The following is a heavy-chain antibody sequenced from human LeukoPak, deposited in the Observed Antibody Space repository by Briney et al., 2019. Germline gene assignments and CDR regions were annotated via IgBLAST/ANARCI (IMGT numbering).Heavy chain of an antibody. J-gene: IGHJ5*02. CDR2: ISSDNSTT. Sequence: GGSLRLSCAASGFTFNSYWMHWVRQAPGKGLEWVSYISSDNSTTYYADSVKGRFTVSRDNAKDSLYLQMNSLRAEDTAVYYCARQGYCSRGSCYWSEWFDPWGQGTLVTVSS. V-gene: IGHV3-48*04. CDR1: GFTFNSYW. CDR3: ARQGYCSRGSCYWSEWFDP. D-gene: IGHD2-15*01.